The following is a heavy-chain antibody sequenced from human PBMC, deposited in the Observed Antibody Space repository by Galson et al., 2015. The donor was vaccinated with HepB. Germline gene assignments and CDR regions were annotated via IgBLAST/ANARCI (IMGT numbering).Heavy chain of an antibody. J-gene: IGHJ4*02. D-gene: IGHD5-12*01. V-gene: IGHV3-15*07. Sequence: SLRLSCAASGFTFSNAWMNWVRQAPGKGLEWVGRIKSKTNGGTTDYAAPVKGRFTISRDDSKNTLYLQMNSLKTEDTAVYYCTTGLVATIDVFDYWGQGTLVTVSS. CDR2: IKSKTNGGTT. CDR1: GFTFSNAW. CDR3: TTGLVATIDVFDY.